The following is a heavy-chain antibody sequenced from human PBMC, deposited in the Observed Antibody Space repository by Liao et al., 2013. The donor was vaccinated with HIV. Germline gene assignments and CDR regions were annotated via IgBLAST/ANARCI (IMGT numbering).Heavy chain of an antibody. Sequence: QVQLQESGPGLVKPSQTLSLTCTVSGGSINSGNYYWSWVRQPAGKGLESIGRVHNSGITTYNPSLKSRVTISLDTSKNQFSLRLSSVTAADTAVYFCARESGSGWPYFDYWGQGTLVTVSS. V-gene: IGHV4-61*02. CDR1: GGSINSGNYY. CDR3: ARESGSGWPYFDY. CDR2: VHNSGIT. D-gene: IGHD6-19*01. J-gene: IGHJ4*02.